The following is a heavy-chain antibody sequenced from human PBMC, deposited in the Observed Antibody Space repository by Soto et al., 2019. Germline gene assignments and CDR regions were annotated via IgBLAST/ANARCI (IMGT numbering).Heavy chain of an antibody. V-gene: IGHV3-21*01. CDR2: ISSSSSYI. Sequence: GGSLRLSCAASGFTFSSYSMNWVRQAPGKGLEWVSSISSSSSYIYYAGSVKGRFTISRDNAKNSLYLQMNSLRAEDTAVYYCARDPGGIVVVPAASPWGQGTLVTVSS. CDR1: GFTFSSYS. CDR3: ARDPGGIVVVPAASP. J-gene: IGHJ5*02. D-gene: IGHD2-2*01.